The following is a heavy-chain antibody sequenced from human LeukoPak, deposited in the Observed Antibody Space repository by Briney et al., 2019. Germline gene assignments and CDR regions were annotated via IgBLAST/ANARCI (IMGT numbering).Heavy chain of an antibody. CDR3: ARSRRGSLKENYFDY. J-gene: IGHJ4*02. V-gene: IGHV1-69*01. Sequence: SVKVSCKASGGTFSSYAISWVRQAPGQGLEWMGGIIPIFGTANYAQKFQGRVTITADESTSTAYMELSSLRPEDTAVYYCARSRRGSLKENYFDYWGQGTLVTVSS. CDR1: GGTFSSYA. D-gene: IGHD3-16*01. CDR2: IIPIFGTA.